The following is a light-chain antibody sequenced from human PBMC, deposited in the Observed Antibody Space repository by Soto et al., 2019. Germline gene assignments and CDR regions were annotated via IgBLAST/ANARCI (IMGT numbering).Light chain of an antibody. CDR3: QQYGSSPIT. CDR1: QSVSSSY. V-gene: IGKV3-20*01. J-gene: IGKJ5*01. Sequence: EIGLTQSPGTLSLSPGERATLSCRASQSVSSSYLAWYQQKSGQAPRLLIYGASSRATGIPDRFSGSGSGTAFTLPISRLEPEDFAAYYCQQYGSSPITFGQGTRLEIK. CDR2: GAS.